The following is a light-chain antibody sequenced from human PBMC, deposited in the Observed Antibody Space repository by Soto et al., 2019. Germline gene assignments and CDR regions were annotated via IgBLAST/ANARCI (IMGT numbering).Light chain of an antibody. V-gene: IGKV3-15*01. J-gene: IGKJ1*01. CDR1: QSVSSY. Sequence: EILMTQSPATLSVSPGARVTLSCRASQSVSSYLAWYQQKPGQPPRLLIYGASTRATGIPARFSGSGSGTEFTLTISSLQSEDFAVYYWQQYNNWPRTVGQGTKVEIQ. CDR3: QQYNNWPRT. CDR2: GAS.